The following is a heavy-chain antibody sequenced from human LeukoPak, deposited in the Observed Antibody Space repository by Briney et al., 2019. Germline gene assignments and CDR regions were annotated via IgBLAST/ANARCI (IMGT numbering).Heavy chain of an antibody. J-gene: IGHJ5*02. CDR3: ARAMEYYDSSGYGETPIFDP. CDR2: IIPIFGTA. CDR1: GGTFSSYA. V-gene: IGHV1-69*13. D-gene: IGHD3-22*01. Sequence: ASVKVSCKASGGTFSSYAISWVRQAPGQGLEWMGGIIPIFGTANYAQKFQGRVTITADESTSTAYMELSSLRSEDTAVYYCARAMEYYDSSGYGETPIFDPWGQGTLVTVSS.